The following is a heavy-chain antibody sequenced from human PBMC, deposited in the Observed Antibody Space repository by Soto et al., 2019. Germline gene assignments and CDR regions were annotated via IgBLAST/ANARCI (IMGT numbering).Heavy chain of an antibody. CDR2: IYSGGST. V-gene: IGHV3-53*01. D-gene: IGHD3-9*01. J-gene: IGHJ4*02. CDR3: ASLSFEWLNLLDY. CDR1: GFTVSSNY. Sequence: GGSLRLSCAASGFTVSSNYMSWVRQAPGKGLEWVSVIYSGGSTYYADSVKGRFTISRDNSKNTLYLQMNSLRAEDTAVYYCASLSFEWLNLLDYWGQGTLVTVSS.